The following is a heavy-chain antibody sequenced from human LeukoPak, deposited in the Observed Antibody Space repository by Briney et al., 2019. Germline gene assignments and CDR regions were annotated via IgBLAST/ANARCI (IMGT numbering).Heavy chain of an antibody. CDR1: GGSIRSYY. V-gene: IGHV4-59*01. CDR3: ARDKKDYYDSSGYYYFAFDI. D-gene: IGHD3-22*01. J-gene: IGHJ3*02. Sequence: SETLSLTCTVSGGSIRSYYWSWIRQPPGKGLEWIGYIYYSGSTNYNPSLKSRVSISVDTSKNQFSLKLSSVTAADTAVYYCARDKKDYYDSSGYYYFAFDIWGQGTMVNVSS. CDR2: IYYSGST.